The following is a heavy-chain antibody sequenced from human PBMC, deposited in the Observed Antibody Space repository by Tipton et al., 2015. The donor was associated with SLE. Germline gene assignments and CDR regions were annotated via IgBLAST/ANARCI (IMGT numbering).Heavy chain of an antibody. CDR3: ARQEGEWLFYYYGMDV. CDR2: IYYSGST. V-gene: IGHV4-59*08. Sequence: TLSLTCTVSGGSISSYYWSWIRQPPGKGLEWIGYIYYSGSTNYNPSLKSRVTISVDTSKNQFSLKLSSVTAADTAVYYCARQEGEWLFYYYGMDVWGQGTTVTVSS. D-gene: IGHD3-3*01. CDR1: GGSISSYY. J-gene: IGHJ6*02.